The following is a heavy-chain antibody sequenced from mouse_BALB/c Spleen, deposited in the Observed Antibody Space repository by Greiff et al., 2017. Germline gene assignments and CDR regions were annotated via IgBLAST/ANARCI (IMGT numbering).Heavy chain of an antibody. V-gene: IGHV1S81*02. J-gene: IGHJ2*01. CDR1: GYTFTGYD. D-gene: IGHD3-3*01. CDR3: TRSDGCTGEMDFDY. Sequence: VQLQQSGADLVKPGASVKLSCKASGYTFTGYDMYWVKQTPGHGLEWIGVINPITGGTHFNEKFKSKATLTGDKSSSTAYMQLSSLTSEDSAVYYCTRSDGCTGEMDFDYWGQGTTLTVSS. CDR2: INPITGGT.